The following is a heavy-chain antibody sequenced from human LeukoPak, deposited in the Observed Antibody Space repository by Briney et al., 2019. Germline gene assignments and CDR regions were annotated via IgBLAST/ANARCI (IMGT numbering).Heavy chain of an antibody. CDR2: IYSSGKT. CDR1: GASISSYY. J-gene: IGHJ3*02. Sequence: SETLSLTCTVSGASISSYYWSWIRQPAGKGLEWIGRIYSSGKTNYNPSLKSRVTMSVDTSNNQLSLMMTSVTAADTAVYYCARGSPRVAFDIWGQGTMVTVSS. CDR3: ARGSPRVAFDI. V-gene: IGHV4-4*07.